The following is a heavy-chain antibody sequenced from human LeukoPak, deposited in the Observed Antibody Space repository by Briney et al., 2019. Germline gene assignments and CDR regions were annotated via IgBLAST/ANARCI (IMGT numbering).Heavy chain of an antibody. Sequence: SETLSLTCAVYGGSLSGYYWSWIRQPPGKGLEWIGETNHSGSTNYNPSLKSRVTISVDTAKNQFSLKLSSVTAADTAVYYCARERYNWNYGPYGWFDPWGQGTLVTVSS. CDR3: ARERYNWNYGPYGWFDP. D-gene: IGHD1-7*01. CDR1: GGSLSGYY. CDR2: TNHSGST. V-gene: IGHV4-34*01. J-gene: IGHJ5*02.